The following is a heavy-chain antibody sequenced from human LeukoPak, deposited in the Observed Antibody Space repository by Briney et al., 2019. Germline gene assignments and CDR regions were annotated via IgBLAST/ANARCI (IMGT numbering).Heavy chain of an antibody. V-gene: IGHV3-23*01. J-gene: IGHJ4*02. Sequence: TGGSLRLSCAASGFTFSSYAMSWVRQAPGKGLEWVSAISGSGGSTYYADSVKGRFTISRDNSKNTLYLQMNSLRAEDTAVYYCAKDPPLSVITSYYFDYWGQGTLVTVSS. D-gene: IGHD3-22*01. CDR3: AKDPPLSVITSYYFDY. CDR1: GFTFSSYA. CDR2: ISGSGGST.